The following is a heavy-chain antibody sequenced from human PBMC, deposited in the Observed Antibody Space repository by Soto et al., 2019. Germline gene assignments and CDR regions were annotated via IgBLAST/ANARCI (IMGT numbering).Heavy chain of an antibody. CDR3: ASGFSYGYVDY. V-gene: IGHV4-59*01. J-gene: IGHJ4*02. D-gene: IGHD5-18*01. Sequence: KPSETLSLTCSVSGGSISSYYWSWIRQPPGKGLEWIGCIYYSGSTNYNPSLKSRVTISVDTSKNQFSLKLNSVTAADTAVYYCASGFSYGYVDYWGQGTLVTVSS. CDR1: GGSISSYY. CDR2: IYYSGST.